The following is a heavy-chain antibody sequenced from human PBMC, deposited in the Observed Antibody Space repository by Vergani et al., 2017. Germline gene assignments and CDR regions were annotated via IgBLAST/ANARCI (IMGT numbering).Heavy chain of an antibody. CDR3: ARERVGATPYYYYYYGMDV. Sequence: QVQLVQSGGGLVKPGGSLRLSCAASGFIFSDYYMSWIRQAPGKGPEWVSYISSGATTIYYADSVKGRFTISRDNTKNSVSLQMNSLRAEDSAVYYCARERVGATPYYYYYYGMDVWGQGTTVTVSS. D-gene: IGHD1-26*01. CDR2: ISSGATTI. J-gene: IGHJ6*02. V-gene: IGHV3-11*04. CDR1: GFIFSDYY.